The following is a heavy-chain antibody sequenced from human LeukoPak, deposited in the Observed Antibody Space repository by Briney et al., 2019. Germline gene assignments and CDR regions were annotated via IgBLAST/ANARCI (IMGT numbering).Heavy chain of an antibody. CDR3: ATVKYDYGDPVGWFDP. CDR2: ILSMGPT. J-gene: IGHJ5*02. V-gene: IGHV3-23*01. Sequence: GGSLRLSCVASGFPSSASAMTWVRPPPGKGLGWVSHILSMGPTYYADSVRGGFTISRANSKKTLSLLMTSLRGDDTAVYYCATVKYDYGDPVGWFDPWGHGTPVTVSS. D-gene: IGHD4-17*01. CDR1: GFPSSASA.